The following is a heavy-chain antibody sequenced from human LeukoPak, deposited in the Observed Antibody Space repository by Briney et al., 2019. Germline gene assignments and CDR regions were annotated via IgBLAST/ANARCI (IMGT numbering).Heavy chain of an antibody. D-gene: IGHD3-3*01. CDR1: GYTFTGYY. CDR2: INPNSGGT. J-gene: IGHJ4*02. V-gene: IGHV1-2*02. Sequence: ASVKVSCKASGYTFTGYYMHWVRQAPGQGLEWMGWINPNSGGTNYAQKFQGRVTMTRDTSISIAYMELSRLRSDDTAVYYCARGGTIFGVVPHPFDYWGQGTLVTVSS. CDR3: ARGGTIFGVVPHPFDY.